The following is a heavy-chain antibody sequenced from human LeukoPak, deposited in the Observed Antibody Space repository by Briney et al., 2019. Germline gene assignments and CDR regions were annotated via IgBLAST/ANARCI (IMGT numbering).Heavy chain of an antibody. J-gene: IGHJ3*01. Sequence: GGSLRLSCEASGFTFRSYAMSWVRQAPEKGLEWVSSISSSGSYISYADSVKGRFSVSRDNARNSLNLQMNSLRAEDTAVYYCTREGTIVVGDAFDLWGQGTMVTVSS. CDR1: GFTFRSYA. CDR2: ISSSGSYI. CDR3: TREGTIVVGDAFDL. D-gene: IGHD2-15*01. V-gene: IGHV3-21*01.